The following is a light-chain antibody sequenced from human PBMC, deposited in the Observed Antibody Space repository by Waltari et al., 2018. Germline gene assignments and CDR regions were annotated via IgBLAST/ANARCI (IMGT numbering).Light chain of an antibody. CDR1: SSNIGSNT. CDR2: TNN. V-gene: IGLV1-44*01. J-gene: IGLJ2*01. CDR3: AAWDDSLNVVL. Sequence: QSVLTQPPSASGTPGQRVTISCSGSSSNIGSNTVNWYQQLPGTAPKPPISTNNPRPSGVPDRFPGSKSGPSASLAISGLQSEDEADYYCAAWDDSLNVVLFGGGTKLTVL.